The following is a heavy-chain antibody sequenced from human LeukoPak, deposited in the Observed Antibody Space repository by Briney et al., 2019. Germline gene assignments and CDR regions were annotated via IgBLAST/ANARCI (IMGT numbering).Heavy chain of an antibody. V-gene: IGHV4-34*01. J-gene: IGHJ1*01. D-gene: IGHD3/OR15-3a*01. Sequence: SETLSLTCAVYGGSFSGYYWSWIRQPPGKGLEWIGEINHSGSTNYNPSLKSRVTISVDTSKNQFSLKLSSVTAADTAVYYCVSGYSMIYDFTSVYFQHWGQGTLVTVSS. CDR2: INHSGST. CDR3: VSGYSMIYDFTSVYFQH. CDR1: GGSFSGYY.